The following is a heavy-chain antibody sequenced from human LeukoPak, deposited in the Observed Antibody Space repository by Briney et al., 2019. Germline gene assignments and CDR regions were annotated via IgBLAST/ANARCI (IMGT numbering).Heavy chain of an antibody. J-gene: IGHJ5*02. CDR3: ARRPGHTWDMGNWFDP. V-gene: IGHV4-39*01. CDR2: ISYNGIT. CDR1: GDSIRTNNYF. Sequence: PSETLSLTCSVSGDSIRTNNYFWGWIRQPPGMGLEWIGSISYNGITYYNPSLKSRASVSVDTSKNQFSLNLNSVTAADTAIYYCARRPGHTWDMGNWFDPWGQGTLVTVPS. D-gene: IGHD1-26*01.